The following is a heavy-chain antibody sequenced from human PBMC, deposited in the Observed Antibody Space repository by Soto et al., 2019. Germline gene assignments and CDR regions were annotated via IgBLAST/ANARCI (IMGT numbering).Heavy chain of an antibody. J-gene: IGHJ6*02. CDR1: GGSISSSSYY. V-gene: IGHV4-39*01. D-gene: IGHD6-13*01. CDR2: IYYSGST. Sequence: SETLSLTCTVSGGSISSSSYYWGWIRQPPGKGLEWIGSIYYSGSTYYNPSLKSRVTISVDTSKNQFSLKLSSVTAADTAVYYCARHVIPCSSSWYYYYGMDVWGQGTTVTVSS. CDR3: ARHVIPCSSSWYYYYGMDV.